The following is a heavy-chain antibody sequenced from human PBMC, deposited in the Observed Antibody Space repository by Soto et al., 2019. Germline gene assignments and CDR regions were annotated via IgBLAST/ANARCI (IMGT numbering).Heavy chain of an antibody. V-gene: IGHV3-53*01. CDR3: ARAYGGNPALFDP. D-gene: IGHD4-17*01. CDR2: IYTGGST. J-gene: IGHJ5*02. Sequence: EVQLVESGGGLIQPGGSLRLSCAASGFTVSSDYMSWVRQAPGKGLEWVSVIYTGGSTYYADSVKGRFTFSRDNSENTLYLQMNSLRAEDTAVYYCARAYGGNPALFDPWGQGTLVTVSS. CDR1: GFTVSSDY.